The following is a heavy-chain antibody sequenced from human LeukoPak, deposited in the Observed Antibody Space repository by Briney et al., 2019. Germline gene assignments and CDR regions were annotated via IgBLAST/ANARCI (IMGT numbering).Heavy chain of an antibody. J-gene: IGHJ4*02. D-gene: IGHD6-13*01. Sequence: SETLSLTCTVSGGSISSSSYYWDWIRQPPGKGLEWIGSIYYSGSTYYNPSLKSRVTISVDTSKNQFSLKLSSVTAADTAVYYCARAGSSSWYGGGTFDYWGQGTLVTVSS. CDR1: GGSISSSSYY. CDR3: ARAGSSSWYGGGTFDY. V-gene: IGHV4-39*01. CDR2: IYYSGST.